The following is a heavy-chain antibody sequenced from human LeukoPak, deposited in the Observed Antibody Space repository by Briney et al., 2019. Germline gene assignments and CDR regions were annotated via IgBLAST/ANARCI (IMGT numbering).Heavy chain of an antibody. CDR1: GFTFSDYY. Sequence: GGSLRLSCAASGFTFSDYYMSWIRQAPWKGLEWVSYISSSTSTIYYADSVRGRFTIPRDNAKNSLYLQMNSLRAEDTAVYYCARGGSYYDGSGYTLLYYWGQGTLVTVSS. V-gene: IGHV3-11*01. J-gene: IGHJ4*02. D-gene: IGHD3-22*01. CDR2: ISSSTSTI. CDR3: ARGGSYYDGSGYTLLYY.